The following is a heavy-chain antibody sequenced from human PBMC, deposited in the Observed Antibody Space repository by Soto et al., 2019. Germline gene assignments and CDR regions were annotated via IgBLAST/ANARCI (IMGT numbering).Heavy chain of an antibody. D-gene: IGHD6-6*01. Sequence: GGSLRLSCAASGFTFSIYWMSWVRHAPGKGLEWVANIKQDGSEKYYVDSVKGRFTISRDNAKNSLYLQMNSLRAEDTAVYYCARSEYSSSSLPQFYYYYYGMDVWGQGTTVTVSS. CDR2: IKQDGSEK. V-gene: IGHV3-7*01. CDR1: GFTFSIYW. CDR3: ARSEYSSSSLPQFYYYYYGMDV. J-gene: IGHJ6*02.